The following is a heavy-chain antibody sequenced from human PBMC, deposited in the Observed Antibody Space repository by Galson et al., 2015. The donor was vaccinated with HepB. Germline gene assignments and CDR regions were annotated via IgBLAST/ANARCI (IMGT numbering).Heavy chain of an antibody. V-gene: IGHV1-2*02. CDR2: INPNSGGT. D-gene: IGHD3-10*01. Sequence: SVTVSCKASGYTFTGYYMHWVRQAPGQGLEWMRWINPNSGGTNYAQKFQGRVTMTRDASISTAYMELSRLRSDDTAVYYCARDSGLMVRGVILAPNWFDPWGQGTLVTVSS. J-gene: IGHJ5*02. CDR1: GYTFTGYY. CDR3: ARDSGLMVRGVILAPNWFDP.